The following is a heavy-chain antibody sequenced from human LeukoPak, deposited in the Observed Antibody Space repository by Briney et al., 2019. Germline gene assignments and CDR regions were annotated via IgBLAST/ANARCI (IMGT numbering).Heavy chain of an antibody. D-gene: IGHD2/OR15-2a*01. CDR2: IYYSGST. CDR1: GGSISSSSYY. Sequence: SETLSLTCTVSGGSISSSSYYWGWIRQPPGKGLEWIVSIYYSGSTYYNPSLKSRVTISVDTSKNQFSLKLSSVAAADTAVYYCATLLGVGYYYYYYGMDVWGQGTTVTVSS. J-gene: IGHJ6*02. V-gene: IGHV4-39*01. CDR3: ATLLGVGYYYYYYGMDV.